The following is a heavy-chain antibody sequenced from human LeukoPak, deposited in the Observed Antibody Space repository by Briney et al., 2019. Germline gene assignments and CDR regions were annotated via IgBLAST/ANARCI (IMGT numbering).Heavy chain of an antibody. CDR1: GYSFTSSW. J-gene: IGHJ6*02. CDR3: ARPTAGSGGYYYYDMDV. V-gene: IGHV5-10-1*01. Sequence: GESLKISCQGSGYSFTSSWISWVRQMPGKGLEWMGSIDPSDSYTNYSPSFQGHVTISADKSISTAYLQWSSLKASDTATYYCARPTAGSGGYYYYDMDVWGQGTTVTVSS. D-gene: IGHD3-10*01. CDR2: IDPSDSYT.